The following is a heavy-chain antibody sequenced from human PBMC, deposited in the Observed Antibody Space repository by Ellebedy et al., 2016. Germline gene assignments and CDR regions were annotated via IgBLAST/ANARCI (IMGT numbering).Heavy chain of an antibody. J-gene: IGHJ4*02. Sequence: ASVKVSXXASGYTFTSYDINWVRQATGQGLEWMGWMNPNSGNTGYAQKFQGRVTMTRNTSISTAYMELSSLRSEDTAVYYCARGRYSSSSPGFDYWGQGTLVTVSS. CDR3: ARGRYSSSSPGFDY. CDR2: MNPNSGNT. D-gene: IGHD6-6*01. CDR1: GYTFTSYD. V-gene: IGHV1-8*01.